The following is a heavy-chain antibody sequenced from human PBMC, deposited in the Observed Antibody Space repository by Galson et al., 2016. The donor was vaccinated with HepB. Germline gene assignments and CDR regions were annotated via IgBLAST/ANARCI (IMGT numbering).Heavy chain of an antibody. Sequence: SETLSLTCTVSGDSISTNSAYWGWIRQSPGRGLEWIGSIYYSGSTFYNPSLKSRLRMSVDTSTNQFSLSLTSVTAADTAVYYCARHLRGYRASYGMDVWGQGPTIPVSS. D-gene: IGHD3-3*01. V-gene: IGHV4-39*01. CDR2: IYYSGST. CDR3: ARHLRGYRASYGMDV. J-gene: IGHJ6*02. CDR1: GDSISTNSAY.